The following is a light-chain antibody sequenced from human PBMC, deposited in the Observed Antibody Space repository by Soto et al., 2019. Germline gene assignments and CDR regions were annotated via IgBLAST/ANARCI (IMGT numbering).Light chain of an antibody. CDR3: QQYGSWA. Sequence: EIVLTQSPGTLSLSPGERATLSCRASQSVSSSYLAWYQQKPGQAPRLLIYGASSRATGIPDRFSGSGSGTDFTLTISRLEPEDFAVYYCQQYGSWAFGQGTKVEIQ. V-gene: IGKV3-20*01. CDR2: GAS. CDR1: QSVSSSY. J-gene: IGKJ1*01.